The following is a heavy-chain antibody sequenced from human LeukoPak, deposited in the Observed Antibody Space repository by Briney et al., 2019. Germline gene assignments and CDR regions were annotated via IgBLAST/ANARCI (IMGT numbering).Heavy chain of an antibody. Sequence: SETLSLTCNVSGDSINSYYWNWIRQPAGKGLERIGRIYASGSTKYNPSLKSRLTMSVDTSKNQFSLKLSSVTAADTAVYYCARGGYGSGSYYDSWGQGTLVTVSS. D-gene: IGHD3-10*01. V-gene: IGHV4-4*07. J-gene: IGHJ4*02. CDR2: IYASGST. CDR3: ARGGYGSGSYYDS. CDR1: GDSINSYY.